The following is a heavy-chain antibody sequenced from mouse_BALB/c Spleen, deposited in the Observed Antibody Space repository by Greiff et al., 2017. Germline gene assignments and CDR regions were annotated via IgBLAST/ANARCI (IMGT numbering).Heavy chain of an antibody. CDR1: GYTFSSYW. Sequence: QVQLKESGAELMKPGASVKISCKATGYTFSSYWIEWVKQRPGHGLEWIGEILPGSGSTNYNEKFKGKATFTADTSSNTAYMQLSSLTSEDSAVYYCASLRGAFAYWGQGTLVTVSA. J-gene: IGHJ3*01. CDR3: ASLRGAFAY. V-gene: IGHV1-9*01. CDR2: ILPGSGST.